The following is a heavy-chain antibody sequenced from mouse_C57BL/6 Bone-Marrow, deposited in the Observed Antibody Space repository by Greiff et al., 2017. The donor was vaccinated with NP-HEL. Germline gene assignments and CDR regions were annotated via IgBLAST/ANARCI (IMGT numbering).Heavy chain of an antibody. CDR1: GYTFTSYW. CDR3: AIALDGYYVFFAY. CDR2: IHPSDSDT. D-gene: IGHD2-3*01. J-gene: IGHJ3*01. V-gene: IGHV1-74*01. Sequence: QVQLQQPGAELVKPGASVKVSCKASGYTFTSYWMHWVKQRPGQGLEWIGRIHPSDSDTNYNQKFKGKATLTVDKSSSTAYMQLSSLTSEDSAVDYCAIALDGYYVFFAYWGQGTLVTVSA.